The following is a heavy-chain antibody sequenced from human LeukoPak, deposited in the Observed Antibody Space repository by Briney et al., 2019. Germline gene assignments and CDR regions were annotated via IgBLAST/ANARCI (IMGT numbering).Heavy chain of an antibody. D-gene: IGHD4-23*01. CDR2: ISGSGGST. CDR3: AKDLAYGGNYYFDY. CDR1: GFTFSSYA. V-gene: IGHV3-23*01. J-gene: IGHJ4*02. Sequence: GGSLRLSCAASGFTFSSYAMRWVRQAPGKGLEWVSAISGSGGSTYYADSVKGRFTISRDNSKNTLYLQMNSLRAEDTAVYYRAKDLAYGGNYYFDYWGQGTLVTVSS.